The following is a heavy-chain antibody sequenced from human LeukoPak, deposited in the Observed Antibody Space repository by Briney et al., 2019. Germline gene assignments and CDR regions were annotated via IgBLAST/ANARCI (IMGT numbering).Heavy chain of an antibody. Sequence: ASVKVSCKASGYTFTDYYTHWVRQAPGQGLEWMGWINPNIGATNYAQKFQGRVTMTRDTSISTAYMELSRLRSDDVAMYYCARYTAMFRGFDFWGQGTLVTVSS. CDR3: ARYTAMFRGFDF. D-gene: IGHD5-18*01. CDR1: GYTFTDYY. CDR2: INPNIGAT. J-gene: IGHJ4*02. V-gene: IGHV1-2*02.